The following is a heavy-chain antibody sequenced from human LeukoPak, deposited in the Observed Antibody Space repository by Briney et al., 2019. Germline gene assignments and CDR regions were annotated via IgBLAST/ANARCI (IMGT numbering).Heavy chain of an antibody. J-gene: IGHJ4*02. CDR1: GFTFSAYA. CDR2: ISASGGST. CDR3: AKAMAGSTYYFDS. D-gene: IGHD6-19*01. Sequence: GGSLRLSCEASGFTFSAYAMTWVRQAPGKGLEWVSAISASGGSTYYADSVKGRFTISRDTSKNTLYLQMSSLRGEDTAVYYCAKAMAGSTYYFDSWGQGTLVTVSS. V-gene: IGHV3-23*01.